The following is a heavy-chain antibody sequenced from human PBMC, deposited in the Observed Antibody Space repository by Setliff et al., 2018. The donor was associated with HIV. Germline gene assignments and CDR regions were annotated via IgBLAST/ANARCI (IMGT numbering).Heavy chain of an antibody. J-gene: IGHJ5*02. CDR1: GDSLSLSTFY. V-gene: IGHV4-39*01. Sequence: SETLSLTCTVSGDSLSLSTFYWAWIRQPPGRGPEWSGSIYSTGTNYYNPSLKSRVTISIDTSKNQFPLEVTSVTAAATAIYYCARHRFGSGWYGFVSGIDPWGQGTLVTVS. CDR3: ARHRFGSGWYGFVSGIDP. D-gene: IGHD6-19*01. CDR2: IYSTGTN.